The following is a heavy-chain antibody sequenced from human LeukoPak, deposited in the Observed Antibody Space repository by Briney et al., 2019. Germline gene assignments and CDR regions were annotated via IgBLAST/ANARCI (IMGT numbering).Heavy chain of an antibody. Sequence: PSETLSLTCTVSGGSVSSGSYYWSWIRQPPGKGLEWIGYIYYSGSTNYNPSLKSRVTISVDTSKNQFSLKLSSVTAADTAVYYCARGSSYAVTTPGYWGQGTLVTVSS. V-gene: IGHV4-61*01. CDR3: ARGSSYAVTTPGY. CDR1: GGSVSSGSYY. J-gene: IGHJ4*02. D-gene: IGHD4-17*01. CDR2: IYYSGST.